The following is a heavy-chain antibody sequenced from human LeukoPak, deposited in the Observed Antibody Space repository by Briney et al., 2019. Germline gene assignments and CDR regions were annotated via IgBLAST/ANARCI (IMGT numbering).Heavy chain of an antibody. V-gene: IGHV3-23*01. CDR1: GFTFSSYG. J-gene: IGHJ4*02. Sequence: PGRSLRLSCAASGFTFSSYGMHWVRQAPGKGLDWVSAISASGGGTYYADSVKGRFAISRDNSKNTVYLQMNSLRAEDTAVYYCAKYSLPRPLDFWGQGTLVTVSS. D-gene: IGHD2-21*01. CDR2: ISASGGGT. CDR3: AKYSLPRPLDF.